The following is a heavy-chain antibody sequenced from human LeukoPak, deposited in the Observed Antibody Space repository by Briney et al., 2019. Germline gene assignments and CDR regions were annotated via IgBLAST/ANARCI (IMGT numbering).Heavy chain of an antibody. CDR1: GYTFTGYY. CDR3: ARPNSGYSSSWSRDFDY. J-gene: IGHJ4*02. Sequence: GASVKVSCKASGYTFTGYYMHWVRQAPGQGLEWMGWINPNCGGTNYAQKFQGRVTMTRDTSISTAYMELSRLRSDDTAVYYCARPNSGYSSSWSRDFDYWGQGTLVTVSS. D-gene: IGHD6-13*01. V-gene: IGHV1-2*02. CDR2: INPNCGGT.